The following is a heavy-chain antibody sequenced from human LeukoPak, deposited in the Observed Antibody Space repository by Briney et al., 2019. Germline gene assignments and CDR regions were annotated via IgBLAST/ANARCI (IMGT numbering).Heavy chain of an antibody. J-gene: IGHJ4*02. CDR1: GFTFNTFW. D-gene: IGHD1-26*01. V-gene: IGHV3-30*02. CDR2: IRYDGSDK. CDR3: AKDRVPDDGRIVGADDY. Sequence: GGSLRLSCAASGFTFNTFWMSWVRQAPGKGLEWVTFIRYDGSDKYYADSVNGRFTISRDNSKNTLYLQMNSLRAEDTAVYYCAKDRVPDDGRIVGADDYWGQGTLVTVSS.